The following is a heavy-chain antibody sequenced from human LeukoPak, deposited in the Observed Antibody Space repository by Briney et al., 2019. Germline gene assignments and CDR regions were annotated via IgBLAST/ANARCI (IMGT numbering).Heavy chain of an antibody. D-gene: IGHD5-18*01. CDR3: ASGLTAMVYYY. J-gene: IGHJ4*02. CDR1: GFTFSSYE. Sequence: PGGSLTLSCVVSGFTFSSYEMNWVRQAPGKGLEWVSYISTTGSTIFYADSVKGRFSISRDNAKNSLYLQMNSLRVEDTALYYCASGLTAMVYYYWGQGTLVTVSS. V-gene: IGHV3-48*03. CDR2: ISTTGSTI.